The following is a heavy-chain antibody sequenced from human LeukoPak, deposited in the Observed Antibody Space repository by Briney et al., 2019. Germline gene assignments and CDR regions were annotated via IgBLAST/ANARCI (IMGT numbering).Heavy chain of an antibody. CDR2: ISAYNGYS. V-gene: IGHV1-18*01. CDR3: ARDKVYCSSSSCNANWLDT. J-gene: IGHJ5*01. Sequence: AAVKETRLSSGYTFHNYGISGVRQPPGQGLEWMGWISAYNGYSNYAQKLQGRLTMTTDTSTTTAHMELRSLRSDDTAVYYCARDKVYCSSSSCNANWLDTWG. D-gene: IGHD2-2*01. CDR1: GYTFHNYG.